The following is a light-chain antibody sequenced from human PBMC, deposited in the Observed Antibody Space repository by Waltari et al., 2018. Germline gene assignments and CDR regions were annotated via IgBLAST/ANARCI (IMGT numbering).Light chain of an antibody. V-gene: IGKV3-20*01. Sequence: EIVLTQSPASLSLSPGDRATLSCRASQSVGRTLAGYQQRPGQAPRLLIYDASSRATGSPDRFSGSGSGTDFSLTISRLEPEDFAVYYCQKYGTRPATFGQGTKVEVK. CDR3: QKYGTRPAT. CDR2: DAS. J-gene: IGKJ1*01. CDR1: QSVGRT.